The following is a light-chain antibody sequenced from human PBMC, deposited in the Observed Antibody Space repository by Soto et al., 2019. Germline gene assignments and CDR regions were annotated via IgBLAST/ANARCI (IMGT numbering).Light chain of an antibody. Sequence: QSVLTQPPSASGTPGQRVTISCSGSNSNIGSNSVNWYQQLPGTAPKLLIYSSNQRPSRVPDRLSGSKSGTSASLAISGLQSEEEADYYCAAWDDTLNGYVLGTGTKLTVL. V-gene: IGLV1-44*01. J-gene: IGLJ1*01. CDR1: NSNIGSNS. CDR2: SSN. CDR3: AAWDDTLNGYV.